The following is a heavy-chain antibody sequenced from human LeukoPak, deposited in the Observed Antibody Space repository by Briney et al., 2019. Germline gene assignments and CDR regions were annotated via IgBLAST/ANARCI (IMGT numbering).Heavy chain of an antibody. J-gene: IGHJ6*03. Sequence: PGGSLRLSCTASGLLFGDYGMTWVRQAPGKGLEWVSVIYSGGSTYYADSVKGRFTISRDNSKNTLYLQMNSLRAEDTAVYYCARVGIQLWESYYYYYYMDVWGKGTTVTISS. D-gene: IGHD5-18*01. V-gene: IGHV3-53*01. CDR2: IYSGGST. CDR1: GLLFGDYG. CDR3: ARVGIQLWESYYYYYYMDV.